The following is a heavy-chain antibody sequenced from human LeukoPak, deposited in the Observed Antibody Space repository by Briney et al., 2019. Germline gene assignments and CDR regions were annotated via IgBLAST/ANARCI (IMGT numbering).Heavy chain of an antibody. V-gene: IGHV3-7*01. J-gene: IGHJ1*01. CDR3: ATLRFLEWLLFPEYFQH. CDR1: GFTFSNYW. CDR2: IKQDGSEE. D-gene: IGHD3-3*01. Sequence: GGSLRLSCVASGFTFSNYWMSWVRQAPGKGLEWVANIKQDGSEEYYMDSVKGRFTISRDNAKNSLHLQMNSLRAEDTAVYYCATLRFLEWLLFPEYFQHWGQGTLVTVSS.